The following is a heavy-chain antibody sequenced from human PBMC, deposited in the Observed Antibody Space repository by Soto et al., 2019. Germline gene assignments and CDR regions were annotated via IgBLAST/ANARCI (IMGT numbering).Heavy chain of an antibody. J-gene: IGHJ4*02. Sequence: GASVKVSCKASGGTFSSYRINWVRQAPGQGLEWVGGIVPIYRTADYAQKFQGRVTITADESARTAYLEVRSLKSQDTAVYYCARDPGAKLSSSWGQGTLVTVSS. CDR2: IVPIYRTA. CDR1: GGTFSSYR. CDR3: ARDPGAKLSSS. D-gene: IGHD6-13*01. V-gene: IGHV1-69*13.